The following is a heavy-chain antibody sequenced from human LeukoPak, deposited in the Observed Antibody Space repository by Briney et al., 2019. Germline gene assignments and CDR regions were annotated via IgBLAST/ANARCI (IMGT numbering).Heavy chain of an antibody. Sequence: GGSLRLSCAASGFTFSSYAMHWVRQAPGKGLEWVAVISYDGSNKYYADSVKGRFTISRDNSKNTLYLQMNSLRAEDTAAYYCARDASLYGDYSYHWFDPWGQGTLVTVSS. V-gene: IGHV3-30-3*01. D-gene: IGHD4-17*01. CDR3: ARDASLYGDYSYHWFDP. CDR2: ISYDGSNK. CDR1: GFTFSSYA. J-gene: IGHJ5*02.